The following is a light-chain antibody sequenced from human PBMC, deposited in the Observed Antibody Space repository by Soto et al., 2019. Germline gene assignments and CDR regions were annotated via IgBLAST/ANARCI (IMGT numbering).Light chain of an antibody. Sequence: QSALTQPPSASGSSGQSVTISCTGTSSDVGGYNYLSWYQHRPGKAPQLIIYEVTKRPSGVPNRFFGSKSGNTASLTVSGLQAEDEADYFCMSYAGMYTYVFGTGTKVTVL. J-gene: IGLJ1*01. CDR1: SSDVGGYNY. V-gene: IGLV2-8*01. CDR2: EVT. CDR3: MSYAGMYTYV.